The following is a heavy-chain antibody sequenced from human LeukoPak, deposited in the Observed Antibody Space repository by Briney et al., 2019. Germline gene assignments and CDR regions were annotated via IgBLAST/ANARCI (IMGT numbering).Heavy chain of an antibody. J-gene: IGHJ3*02. CDR2: IILILGIA. CDR1: GGTFSSCT. CDR3: ASLITIFGVVIQDAFDI. Sequence: ASVKVSCKASGGTFSSCTISWVRQAPGQGLEWMGRIILILGIANYAQKFQGRVTITADKSTSTAYMELSSLRSEDTAVYYCASLITIFGVVIQDAFDIWGQGTVLTVSS. V-gene: IGHV1-69*02. D-gene: IGHD3-3*01.